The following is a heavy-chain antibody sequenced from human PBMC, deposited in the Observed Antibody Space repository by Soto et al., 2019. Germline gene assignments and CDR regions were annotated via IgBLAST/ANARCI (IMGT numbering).Heavy chain of an antibody. D-gene: IGHD2-21*01. CDR3: AKGRGDLGMVTPYFYYGMDV. CDR2: IGGTAGFI. V-gene: IGHV3-21*06. CDR1: DFSFSSYT. Sequence: EMQLVQSGGGLVKSGGSLRLSCAASDFSFSSYTMNWVRQAPGTGLEWVSSIGGTAGFIFYADSVKGRFTISRDNARNLLFLQMNSLRAEDTAVYYCAKGRGDLGMVTPYFYYGMDVWGQGTTVTASS. J-gene: IGHJ6*02.